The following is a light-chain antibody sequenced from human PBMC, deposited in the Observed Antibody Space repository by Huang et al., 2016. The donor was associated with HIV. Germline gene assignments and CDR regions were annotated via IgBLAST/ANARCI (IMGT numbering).Light chain of an antibody. J-gene: IGKJ2*01. CDR1: QSVSSH. CDR3: QHRSNWPPYT. V-gene: IGKV3-11*01. CDR2: DAS. Sequence: ELVLTQSPATLSLSPGERATLACRASQSVSSHLAWYQQKLGQAPRLLIYDASNRATGIPARFSCSGSGTDFTLTISSLEPEDSAVYYCQHRSNWPPYTFGQGAKLEIK.